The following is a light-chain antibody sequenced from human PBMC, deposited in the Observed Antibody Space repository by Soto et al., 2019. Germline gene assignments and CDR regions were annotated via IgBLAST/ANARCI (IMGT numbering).Light chain of an antibody. CDR1: QNLGTLY. CDR3: QQYAGSTRT. CDR2: SAS. J-gene: IGKJ1*01. V-gene: IGKV3-20*01. Sequence: EIVLTQSPGTLSLSPGERGTLSCRASQNLGTLYLAWFQKKSGQDPRILIYSASRRATGIPDRFTGSGSGTDFNLTINRVETEDFAVYLCQQYAGSTRTFGQGTQLEIK.